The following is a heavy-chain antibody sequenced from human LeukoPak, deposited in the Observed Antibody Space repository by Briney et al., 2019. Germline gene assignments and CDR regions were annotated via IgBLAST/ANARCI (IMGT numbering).Heavy chain of an antibody. D-gene: IGHD3-10*01. CDR3: TRLVSGTGVFDY. CDR2: IRSKANSYAT. Sequence: PGGSLRLSCAASGFTFSGSAMHWVRQASGKGLEWVGRIRSKANSYATAYAASVKGRFTISRDDSKNTAYLQMNSLKTEDTAVYYCTRLVSGTGVFDYWGQGTLVTVSP. V-gene: IGHV3-73*01. CDR1: GFTFSGSA. J-gene: IGHJ4*02.